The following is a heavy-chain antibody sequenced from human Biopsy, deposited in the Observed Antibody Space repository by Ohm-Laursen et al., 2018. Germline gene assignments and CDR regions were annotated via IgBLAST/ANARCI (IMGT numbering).Heavy chain of an antibody. J-gene: IGHJ4*02. CDR3: ARDALGGGSYRFFY. D-gene: IGHD1-26*01. CDR1: GGSFSTYT. CDR2: IIPIFGTA. Sequence: GSSVKVSCKASGGSFSTYTISWVRQAPGHGLEWMGGIIPIFGTANYAQKFQGRVTITADESTSTAYMELSSLRSDDTAVYYCARDALGGGSYRFFYWGQGSLVTVSS. V-gene: IGHV1-69*01.